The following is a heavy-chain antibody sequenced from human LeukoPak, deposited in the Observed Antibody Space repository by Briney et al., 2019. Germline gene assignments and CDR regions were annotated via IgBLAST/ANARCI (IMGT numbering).Heavy chain of an antibody. CDR1: GFTFSSYD. Sequence: GGSLRLSCAASGFTFSSYDMHWVRQATGKGLEWVSAIGTAGDTYYPGSVKGRFTISRENAKNSLYLQMNSLRAGDTAVYYCARGYSGYDLSAFDIWGQGTMGTVSS. CDR2: IGTAGDT. D-gene: IGHD5-12*01. V-gene: IGHV3-13*04. CDR3: ARGYSGYDLSAFDI. J-gene: IGHJ3*02.